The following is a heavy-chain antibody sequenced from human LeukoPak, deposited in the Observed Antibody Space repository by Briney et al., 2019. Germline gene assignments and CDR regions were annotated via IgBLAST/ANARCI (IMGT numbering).Heavy chain of an antibody. Sequence: GASVKVSCKASGYTFTGYFMHWVRQAPGQGLEWMGWINPNSGGTNYAQKFQGRVTMTRDTSISTAYMELSGLRSDDTAVYYCARDQYGILVVMLDAFDIWGQGTMVTVSS. J-gene: IGHJ3*02. CDR2: INPNSGGT. CDR1: GYTFTGYF. CDR3: ARDQYGILVVMLDAFDI. V-gene: IGHV1-2*02. D-gene: IGHD3-22*01.